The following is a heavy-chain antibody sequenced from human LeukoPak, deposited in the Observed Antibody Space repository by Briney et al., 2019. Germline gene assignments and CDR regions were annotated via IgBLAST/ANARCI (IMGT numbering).Heavy chain of an antibody. V-gene: IGHV4-39*07. Sequence: SETLSLTCTVSGGSISSSSYYWGWIRQPPGKGLEWIGSIYYSGSTYYNPSLKSRVTISVDTSKNQFSLKLSSVTAADTAVYYCARGKGEAVAGTFHYWGQGTLVTVSS. CDR1: GGSISSSSYY. D-gene: IGHD6-19*01. CDR3: ARGKGEAVAGTFHY. CDR2: IYYSGST. J-gene: IGHJ4*02.